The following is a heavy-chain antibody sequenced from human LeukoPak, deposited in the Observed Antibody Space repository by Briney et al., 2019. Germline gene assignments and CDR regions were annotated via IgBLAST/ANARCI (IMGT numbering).Heavy chain of an antibody. CDR2: ISSNGGST. CDR3: ARAGYSSGWYEY. V-gene: IGHV3-64*01. Sequence: GGSLRLSCAVSGFTFSSYAMHWVRQAPGKGLEYVSAISSNGGSTYYANSVKGRFTISRDNSKNTLYLQMGSLRAEDMAVYYCARAGYSSGWYEYWGQGTLVTVSS. J-gene: IGHJ4*02. D-gene: IGHD6-19*01. CDR1: GFTFSSYA.